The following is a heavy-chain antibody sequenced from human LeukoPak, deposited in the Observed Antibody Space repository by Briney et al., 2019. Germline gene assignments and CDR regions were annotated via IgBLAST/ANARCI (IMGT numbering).Heavy chain of an antibody. V-gene: IGHV3-30*02. D-gene: IGHD3-22*01. Sequence: GGSLRLSCAASGFTFSSYAMSWVRQAPGKGLEWVAFIRYDGSNKYYADSVKGRFTISRDNSKNTLYLQMNSLRAEDTAVYYCAKARRGKYYDSSGSHRVFDYWGQGTLVTVSS. J-gene: IGHJ4*02. CDR1: GFTFSSYA. CDR3: AKARRGKYYDSSGSHRVFDY. CDR2: IRYDGSNK.